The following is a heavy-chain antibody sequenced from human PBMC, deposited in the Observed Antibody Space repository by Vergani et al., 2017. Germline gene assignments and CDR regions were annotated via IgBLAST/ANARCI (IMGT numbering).Heavy chain of an antibody. V-gene: IGHV5-51*01. CDR3: ARPLWETEGEGHWFDP. J-gene: IGHJ5*02. D-gene: IGHD3-16*01. CDR2: IYPGDSDT. Sequence: EVQLLQSGAEVKKPGESLTISCKGSGYSFTSYWIGWVRQMPGKGLEWMGIIYPGDSDTRYSPSFQGQVTISADKSISTAYLQWSSLKASDTAMYYCARPLWETEGEGHWFDPWGQGTLVTVSS. CDR1: GYSFTSYW.